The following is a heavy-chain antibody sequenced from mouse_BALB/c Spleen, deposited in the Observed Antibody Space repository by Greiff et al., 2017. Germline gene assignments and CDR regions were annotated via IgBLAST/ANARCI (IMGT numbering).Heavy chain of an antibody. D-gene: IGHD2-3*01. J-gene: IGHJ1*01. CDR2: INSDGGST. V-gene: IGHV5-2*01. Sequence: VQLQQSGGGLVQPGESLKLSCESNEYEFPSHDMSWVRKTPEKRLELVAAINSDGGSTYYPDTMERRFIISRDNTKKTLYLQMSSLRSEDTALYYCARHADGYYGYFDVWGAGTTVTVSS. CDR1: EYEFPSHD. CDR3: ARHADGYYGYFDV.